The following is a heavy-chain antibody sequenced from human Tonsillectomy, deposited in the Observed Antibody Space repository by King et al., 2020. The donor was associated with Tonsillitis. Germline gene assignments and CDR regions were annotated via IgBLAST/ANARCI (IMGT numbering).Heavy chain of an antibody. CDR2: MYYSGTI. Sequence: LQLQESGPGVVKPSETLSFTCNVSGGSIRSSDHFWAWIRQPPGRGLEWIGDMYYSGTIFYNPSLKSRITISGGTSANQSSLKLSSVTAADTAAYFCARYVDGTFDYWGQGALVTVSS. CDR3: ARYVDGTFDY. D-gene: IGHD1-7*01. V-gene: IGHV4-39*01. J-gene: IGHJ4*02. CDR1: GGSIRSSDHF.